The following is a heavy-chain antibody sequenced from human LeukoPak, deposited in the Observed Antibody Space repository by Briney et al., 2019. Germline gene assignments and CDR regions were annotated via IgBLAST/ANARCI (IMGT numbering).Heavy chain of an antibody. V-gene: IGHV3-23*01. D-gene: IGHD3-9*01. J-gene: IGHJ4*02. CDR2: ISGSGGTT. CDR1: GFTFSSYA. CDR3: AKAGSTYYDILTGD. Sequence: GGSLRLSFAGSGFTFSSYAMNWVRQAPGKGLEWVSAISGSGGTTYYADSVRGRFTISRDNSKNTLYLQMNSLRAEDTAVYYCAKAGSTYYDILTGDWGQGTLVTVSS.